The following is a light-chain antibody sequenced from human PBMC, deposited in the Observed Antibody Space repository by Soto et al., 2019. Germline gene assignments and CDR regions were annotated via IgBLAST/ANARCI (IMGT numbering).Light chain of an antibody. Sequence: QSVLTQPASVSGSPGQSIAISCTGTSSDVGGYNYVSWYQQYPGKAPKLKIYDVSNRPSGVSNRFSGSKSGNTASLTISGLQAEDEADYYCSSYTTSRTLVFGGGT. J-gene: IGLJ2*01. CDR1: SSDVGGYNY. CDR3: SSYTTSRTLV. V-gene: IGLV2-14*03. CDR2: DVS.